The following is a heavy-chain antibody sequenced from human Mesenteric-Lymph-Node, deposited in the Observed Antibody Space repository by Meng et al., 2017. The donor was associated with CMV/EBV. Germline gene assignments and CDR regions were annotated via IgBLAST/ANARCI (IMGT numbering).Heavy chain of an antibody. D-gene: IGHD2-15*01. CDR2: ICYSGSI. J-gene: IGHJ4*02. Sequence: SETLSLTCTVSGGSVTNTSDHWAWIRQSPGKGLEWIGNICYSGSIHYNPSLKSRVTISLDTSKNQISLRMNSVTAADTAVYYCAKGKYGGGWFDFDSWGQGMLVTVSS. CDR3: AKGKYGGGWFDFDS. CDR1: GGSVTNTSDH. V-gene: IGHV4-39*07.